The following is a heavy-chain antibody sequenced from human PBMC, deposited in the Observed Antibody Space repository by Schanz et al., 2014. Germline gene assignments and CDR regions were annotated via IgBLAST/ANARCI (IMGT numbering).Heavy chain of an antibody. V-gene: IGHV3-74*02. CDR3: ARDHTTESYYSAGPPIDY. J-gene: IGHJ4*02. Sequence: VQVVQSGGGLVKPGGSLRLSCAASGFTFSSYWMHWVRQVPGKGLVWVARINSVGSNTDYADSVTGRFTISRDNSKNTLFLQMNSLRAEDTAVYYCARDHTTESYYSAGPPIDYWGQGTLLTISS. CDR1: GFTFSSYW. CDR2: INSVGSNT. D-gene: IGHD1-26*01.